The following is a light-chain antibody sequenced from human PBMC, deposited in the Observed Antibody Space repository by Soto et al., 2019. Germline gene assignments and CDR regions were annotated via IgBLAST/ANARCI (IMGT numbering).Light chain of an antibody. CDR3: CSYTGRSTHG. CDR2: DVS. CDR1: SSDVGGYNF. V-gene: IGLV2-14*01. Sequence: QSVLTQPASVSGSPGQSITISCTGTSSDVGGYNFVSWYQQHPGKAPKLIIYDVSNRPSGVSYRFSGSKSGNTASLTISGLQAEGEADYYCCSYTGRSTHGFGPGTKVTV. J-gene: IGLJ1*01.